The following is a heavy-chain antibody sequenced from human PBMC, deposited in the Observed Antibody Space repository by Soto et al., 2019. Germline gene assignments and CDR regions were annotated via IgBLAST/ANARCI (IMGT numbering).Heavy chain of an antibody. D-gene: IGHD3-22*01. V-gene: IGHV1-24*01. CDR2: FDPEDGET. Sequence: ASVKVSCKVSGYTLTELSMHWVRQGPGKGLEWMGGFDPEDGETIYAQKFQGRVTMTEDTSTDTAYMELSSLRSEDTAVYYCCSYYYDSRVEFNCFDPWGQGTLVTVSS. CDR3: CSYYYDSRVEFNCFDP. CDR1: GYTLTELS. J-gene: IGHJ5*02.